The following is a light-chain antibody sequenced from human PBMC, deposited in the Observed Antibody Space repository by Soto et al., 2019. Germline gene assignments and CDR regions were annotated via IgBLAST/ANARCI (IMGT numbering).Light chain of an antibody. V-gene: IGLV8-61*01. J-gene: IGLJ3*02. Sequence: QTVVTQEPSFSVSPGRTVTLTCGLSSGSVSTSYYPSWYQQTPGQSPRTLIYRTNTRSSGVPDRFSGSILGNKAALTITGAQADDESDYYCVLYIGSGIWVFGGGTKLTVL. CDR2: RTN. CDR1: SGSVSTSYY. CDR3: VLYIGSGIWV.